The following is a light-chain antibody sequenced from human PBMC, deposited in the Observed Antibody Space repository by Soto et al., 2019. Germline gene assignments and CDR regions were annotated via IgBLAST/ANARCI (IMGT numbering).Light chain of an antibody. Sequence: EIVLTQSPATLSLSPGERATLSCRASQSVSTYLAWYQQRPGQAPRLLIYDASYRATDIPPRFSGSGSGTDFTLPISSLAPEDFAVYYCQQRRSWPPTITFGQVTRLDIK. J-gene: IGKJ5*01. CDR1: QSVSTY. V-gene: IGKV3-11*01. CDR3: QQRRSWPPTIT. CDR2: DAS.